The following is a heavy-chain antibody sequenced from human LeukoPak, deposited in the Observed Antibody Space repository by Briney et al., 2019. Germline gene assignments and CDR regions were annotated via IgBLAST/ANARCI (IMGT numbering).Heavy chain of an antibody. V-gene: IGHV3-23*01. J-gene: IGHJ4*02. D-gene: IGHD7-27*01. Sequence: GGSLRLSCAASGFTFSTYGMTWVRQAPGKGLEWVSAISGSAATTFYADSVKGRFTISRDNSKNTLYLQMNSLRAEDTAVYYCARDLAWGAFDYWGQGTLVSVSS. CDR1: GFTFSTYG. CDR2: ISGSAATT. CDR3: ARDLAWGAFDY.